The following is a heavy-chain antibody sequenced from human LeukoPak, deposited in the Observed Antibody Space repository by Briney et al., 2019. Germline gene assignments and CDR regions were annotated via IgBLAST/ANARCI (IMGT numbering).Heavy chain of an antibody. Sequence: SQTLSLTCAVSGDSISSGGYSWSWIRQPPGKGLEWIGYIYHSGSTYYNPSLQSRVTISVDRSKNQFSLKLSSVTAADTAVYYCASTLRDYFDYWGQGTLVTVSS. CDR3: ASTLRDYFDY. D-gene: IGHD5-12*01. CDR1: GDSISSGGYS. V-gene: IGHV4-30-2*01. CDR2: IYHSGST. J-gene: IGHJ4*02.